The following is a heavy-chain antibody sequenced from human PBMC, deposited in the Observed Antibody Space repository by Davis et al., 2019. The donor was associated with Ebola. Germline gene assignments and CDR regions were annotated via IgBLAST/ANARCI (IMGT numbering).Heavy chain of an antibody. V-gene: IGHV3-23*01. CDR1: GFIFRNYV. J-gene: IGHJ4*02. CDR2: FGTGGDT. Sequence: GESLKISCETSGFIFRNYVMSWVRQAPGKGLEWVSTFGTGGDTYYADSVKGRFTISRHNSKNTLYLQMNSLRAEDTAVYYCATFVDTSSDYWGQGTLVTVSS. CDR3: ATFVDTSSDY. D-gene: IGHD5-18*01.